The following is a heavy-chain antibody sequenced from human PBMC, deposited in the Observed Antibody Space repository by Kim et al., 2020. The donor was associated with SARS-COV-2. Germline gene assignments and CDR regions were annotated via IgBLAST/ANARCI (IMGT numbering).Heavy chain of an antibody. J-gene: IGHJ1*01. D-gene: IGHD3-10*01. CDR2: IKSKTDGGTI. CDR3: ARQVRGAAE. CDR1: GFTFSNAW. V-gene: IGHV3-15*01. Sequence: GGSLRLSCAASGFTSGFTFSNAWMSWVRQAPGKGLEWVGRIKSKTDGGTIDYAAPVKDRFTVSRDDSKNTMYLQMNSLKTEDTATYYCARQVRGAAE.